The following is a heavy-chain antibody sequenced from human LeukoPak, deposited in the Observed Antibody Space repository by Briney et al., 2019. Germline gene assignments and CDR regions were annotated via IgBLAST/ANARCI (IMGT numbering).Heavy chain of an antibody. CDR2: IYTSGST. Sequence: PSETLSLTCTVSGGPISSSSYYWSWIRQPAGKGLEWIGRIYTSGSTNYNPSLKSRVTMSVDTSKNQFSLKLSSVTAADTAVYYCARDQADSIFGVIIKDLYYYYMGVWGKGATVTVSS. V-gene: IGHV4-61*02. J-gene: IGHJ6*03. D-gene: IGHD3-3*01. CDR1: GGPISSSSYY. CDR3: ARDQADSIFGVIIKDLYYYYMGV.